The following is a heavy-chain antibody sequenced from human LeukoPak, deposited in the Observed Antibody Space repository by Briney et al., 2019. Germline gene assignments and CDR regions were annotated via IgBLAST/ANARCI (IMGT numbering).Heavy chain of an antibody. CDR3: ARDSPYYDILTGYRPYYFDY. Sequence: ASVTVSCKASGYTFTSYYTHWVRQAPGQGLEWMGIINPSGGSTSYAQKFQGRVTMTRDTSTSTVYMELSSLRSEDTAVYYCARDSPYYDILTGYRPYYFDYWGQGTLVTVSS. CDR2: INPSGGST. V-gene: IGHV1-46*01. J-gene: IGHJ4*02. CDR1: GYTFTSYY. D-gene: IGHD3-9*01.